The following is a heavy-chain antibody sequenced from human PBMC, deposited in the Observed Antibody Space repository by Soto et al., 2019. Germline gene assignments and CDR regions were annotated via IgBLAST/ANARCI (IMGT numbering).Heavy chain of an antibody. CDR3: AKDGRGSGSHYNSFGY. J-gene: IGHJ4*02. V-gene: IGHV3-53*01. CDR1: GFTVGNNY. CDR2: IYSTGTT. D-gene: IGHD3-10*01. Sequence: EVQLVESGGGLIQPGGSLKLSCAASGFTVGNNYMSWVRQAPGKGLEWVSLIYSTGTTKYADSVKGRFTVSRDNAKNTLSLQMNSLRAEDTAVYYCAKDGRGSGSHYNSFGYWGQGTLVTVSS.